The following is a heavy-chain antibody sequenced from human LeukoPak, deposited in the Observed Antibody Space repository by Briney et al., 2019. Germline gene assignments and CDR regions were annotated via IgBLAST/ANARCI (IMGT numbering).Heavy chain of an antibody. D-gene: IGHD6-19*01. J-gene: IGHJ2*01. Sequence: GGSLRLSCAASGFTFDDYAMHWVRQAPGKGLEWVPGISWNSGSIGYADSVKGRFTISRDNAKNSLYLQMNSLRAEDTALYYCAKEFDGVAGLASSFDLWGRGTLVTVSS. V-gene: IGHV3-9*01. CDR2: ISWNSGSI. CDR3: AKEFDGVAGLASSFDL. CDR1: GFTFDDYA.